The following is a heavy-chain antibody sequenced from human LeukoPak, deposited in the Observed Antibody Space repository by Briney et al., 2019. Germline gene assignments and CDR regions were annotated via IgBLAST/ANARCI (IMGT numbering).Heavy chain of an antibody. J-gene: IGHJ4*02. Sequence: ASVKVSCKTSGYTFSTYYMHWVRQAPGQGLEWLGIIHPTYGSTSYTQKIQGRVTMTRDTATGTVYLELSSLRSEDTAVYWCARANGGGLDYWGQGTLITVSS. CDR1: GYTFSTYY. CDR2: IHPTYGST. D-gene: IGHD3-10*01. V-gene: IGHV1-46*01. CDR3: ARANGGGLDY.